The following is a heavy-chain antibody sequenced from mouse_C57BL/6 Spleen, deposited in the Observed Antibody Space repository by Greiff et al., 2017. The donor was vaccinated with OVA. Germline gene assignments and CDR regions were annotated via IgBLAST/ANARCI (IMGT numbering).Heavy chain of an antibody. V-gene: IGHV1-50*01. D-gene: IGHD4-1*01. CDR2: IDPSDSYT. J-gene: IGHJ2*01. CDR3: TREGNWAHCDY. CDR1: GYTFTSYW. Sequence: QVQLQQPGAELVKPGASVKLSCKASGYTFTSYWMQWVKQRPGQGLEWIGEIDPSDSYTNYNQKFKGKATLTVDTSSSTAYMQLSSLTSEDSAVYYCTREGNWAHCDYWGQGTTLTVSS.